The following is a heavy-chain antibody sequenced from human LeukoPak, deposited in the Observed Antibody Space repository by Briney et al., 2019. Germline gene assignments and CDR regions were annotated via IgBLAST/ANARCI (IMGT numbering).Heavy chain of an antibody. CDR3: AREATEYYYDSSGYYSAFDI. D-gene: IGHD3-22*01. J-gene: IGHJ3*02. CDR1: GFTFSSYA. CDR2: ISYDGSNK. V-gene: IGHV3-30-3*01. Sequence: GRSLRLSCAASGFTFSSYAMHWVRQAPGKGLEWVAVISYDGSNKYYADSVKGRFTISRDNSKNTLYLQMNSLRAEDTAVYYCAREATEYYYDSSGYYSAFDIWGQGTMVTVSS.